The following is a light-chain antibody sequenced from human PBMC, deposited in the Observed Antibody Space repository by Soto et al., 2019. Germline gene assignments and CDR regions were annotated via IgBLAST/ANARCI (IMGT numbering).Light chain of an antibody. Sequence: DIQMTQSPSTLSGSVGDRVTITCRASQTISSWLAWYQQKPWKAPKLLIYKASTLKSGVPSRFGGSGSGTEFTLTIRSLQPDDFATYYCQHYNSYSEAFGHGTKVELK. CDR1: QTISSW. V-gene: IGKV1-5*03. CDR2: KAS. CDR3: QHYNSYSEA. J-gene: IGKJ1*01.